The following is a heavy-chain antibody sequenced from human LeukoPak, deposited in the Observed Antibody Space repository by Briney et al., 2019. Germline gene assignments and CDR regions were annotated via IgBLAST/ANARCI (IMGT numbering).Heavy chain of an antibody. J-gene: IGHJ4*02. Sequence: PGGSLRLSCAASGFTFSSYSMNWVRQAPGKGLEWVSSISRSSSYIYYADSVKGRFAISRDNAKNSLYLQLHSLSAEDTAVYYCERDIFTMVRGALYYFDYWGQGTMVTVSS. D-gene: IGHD3-10*01. CDR2: ISRSSSYI. CDR3: ERDIFTMVRGALYYFDY. CDR1: GFTFSSYS. V-gene: IGHV3-21*01.